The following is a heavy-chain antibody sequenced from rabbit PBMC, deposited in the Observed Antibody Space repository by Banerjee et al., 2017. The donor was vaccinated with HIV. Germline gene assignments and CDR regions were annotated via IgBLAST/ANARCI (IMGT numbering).Heavy chain of an antibody. CDR3: ARNAGWVGYGGALDL. Sequence: SLEESGGDLVKPGASLTLTCTASGFSFSSSYWICWVRQAPGKGLEWIACIYAGSSGSTYYASWAKGRFTISKTSSTTVTLQMTSLTAADTATYFCARNAGWVGYGGALDLWGPGTLVTVS. CDR1: GFSFSSSYW. D-gene: IGHD4-2*01. V-gene: IGHV1S40*01. CDR2: IYAGSSGST. J-gene: IGHJ4*01.